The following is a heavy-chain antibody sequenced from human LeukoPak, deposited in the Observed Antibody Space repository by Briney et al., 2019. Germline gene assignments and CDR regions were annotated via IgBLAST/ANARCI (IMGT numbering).Heavy chain of an antibody. Sequence: SETLSLTCTVSGGSISSDHWNWIRQPPGKGLEWIGRIYYSGSTNYNPSLKSRATMSVDTSKNQFSLKLSSVTAADTAVYYCARVPGGGTAANWGQGTMVTVSS. V-gene: IGHV4-59*01. CDR3: ARVPGGGTAAN. J-gene: IGHJ3*01. CDR1: GGSISSDH. D-gene: IGHD1-7*01. CDR2: IYYSGST.